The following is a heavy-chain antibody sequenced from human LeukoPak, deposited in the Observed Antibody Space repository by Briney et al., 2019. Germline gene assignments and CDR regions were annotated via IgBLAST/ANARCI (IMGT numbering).Heavy chain of an antibody. CDR2: ISYDGSNK. Sequence: GGSLRLSCAASGFTFSSYDMHWVRQAPGKGLEWVAVISYDGSNKYYADSVKGRVTISRDNSQNTLYLQMNSLRAEDTALYYCARVPSGSYDEDYYYYYMDVWGKGTTVTVSS. CDR1: GFTFSSYD. J-gene: IGHJ6*03. CDR3: ARVPSGSYDEDYYYYYMDV. V-gene: IGHV3-30*03. D-gene: IGHD1-26*01.